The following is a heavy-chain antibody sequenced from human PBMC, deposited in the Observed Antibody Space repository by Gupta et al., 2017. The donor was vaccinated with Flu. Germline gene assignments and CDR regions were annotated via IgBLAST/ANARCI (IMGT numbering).Heavy chain of an antibody. V-gene: IGHV4-59*13. CDR2: ILKSGST. Sequence: QLQELGPGQVRPSETLSLTCTVSGDSFSNYYWSWLRQSPGKGLEWIGYILKSGSTSYNPSLKSRLIMSIDTSESQVSLKLSSVTAGDTAIYFCAGALRLRTVEPLQYWGQGILVTVSS. J-gene: IGHJ1*01. CDR3: AGALRLRTVEPLQY. CDR1: GDSFSNYY. D-gene: IGHD7-27*01.